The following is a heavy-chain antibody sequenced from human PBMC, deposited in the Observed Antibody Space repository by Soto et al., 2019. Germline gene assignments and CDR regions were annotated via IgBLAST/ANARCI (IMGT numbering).Heavy chain of an antibody. V-gene: IGHV3-7*04. CDR2: INQDGSEK. Sequence: EVHLVESGGGLVQTGGSLRLSCAIFESTVSRDWMNWVRQAPGKGLEWVAHINQDGSEKYYVDSVKGRFTISRDNAKKELYLQMNSLRPADTARYYCSGGVGDAFWGQGTLVTVSS. CDR1: ESTVSRDW. CDR3: SGGVGDAF. D-gene: IGHD1-26*01. J-gene: IGHJ4*02.